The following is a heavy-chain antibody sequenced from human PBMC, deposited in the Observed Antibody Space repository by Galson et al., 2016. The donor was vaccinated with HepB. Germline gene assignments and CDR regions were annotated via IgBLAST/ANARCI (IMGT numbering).Heavy chain of an antibody. CDR2: IHPSGST. CDR1: GDSMSSHDW. D-gene: IGHD7-27*01. CDR3: ARVGGNWGWYFDL. J-gene: IGHJ2*01. Sequence: SETLSLTCGVSGDSMSSHDWWSWIRQPPGKGLEWIGEIHPSGSTNSNPSLKSRVTISVDRSRKQFYLRLYSVTAADTAVYYCARVGGNWGWYFDLWGRGTLVTVSS. V-gene: IGHV4-4*02.